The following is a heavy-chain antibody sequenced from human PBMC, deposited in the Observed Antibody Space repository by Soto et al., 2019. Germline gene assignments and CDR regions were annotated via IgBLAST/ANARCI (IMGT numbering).Heavy chain of an antibody. CDR1: GYTFTSYD. D-gene: IGHD3-16*01. CDR2: MNPNSGNT. J-gene: IGHJ4*02. V-gene: IGHV1-8*01. Sequence: GASVKVSCKASGYTFTSYDSNWVRQATGQGLEWMGWMNPNSGNTGYAQKFQGRVTMTRNTSISTAYMELSSLRSEDTAVYYCARAPVFRDYIWGSYRELYYWGQGTLVTVSS. CDR3: ARAPVFRDYIWGSYRELYY.